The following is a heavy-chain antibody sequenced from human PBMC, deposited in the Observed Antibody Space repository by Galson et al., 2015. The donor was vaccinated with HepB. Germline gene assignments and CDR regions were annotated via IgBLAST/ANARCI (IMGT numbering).Heavy chain of an antibody. D-gene: IGHD2-8*02. J-gene: IGHJ4*02. CDR2: ISAYNGNT. CDR3: ARKGGCTGGVCYTTDY. CDR1: GYTFTSYG. V-gene: IGHV1-18*01. Sequence: SCKASGYTFTSYGINWERQAPGQGLEWMGWISAYNGNTNYAQKLQGRVTMTTDTSTSTAYMELRSLRSDDTAVYYCARKGGCTGGVCYTTDYWGQGTLVTVSS.